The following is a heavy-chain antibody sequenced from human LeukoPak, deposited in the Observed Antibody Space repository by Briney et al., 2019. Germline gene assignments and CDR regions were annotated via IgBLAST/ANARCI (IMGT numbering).Heavy chain of an antibody. CDR2: ISGSGGRT. CDR3: AKDGPYYYDSSGYF. V-gene: IGHV3-23*01. D-gene: IGHD3-22*01. Sequence: GGSLRLSCAASRFTFSSYAMSWVRQAPGKGLEWVSGISGSGGRTYYADSVKGRFTISRDNSKNTLYLQMNSLRAEDTAVYYCAKDGPYYYDSSGYFWGQGTLVTVSS. J-gene: IGHJ4*02. CDR1: RFTFSSYA.